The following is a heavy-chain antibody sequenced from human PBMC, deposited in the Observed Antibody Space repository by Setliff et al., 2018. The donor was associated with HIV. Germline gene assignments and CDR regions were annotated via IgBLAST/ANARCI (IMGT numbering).Heavy chain of an antibody. V-gene: IGHV4-34*01. Sequence: SSETLSLTCTVSGGSISSHCWSWIRQSPGKGLEWIGAINHGGSTNYNPSLKSRLTISVDTSKNQVSLRLSSVTPADTAVYYCARHSCGTTACYGPDMWGPGTMVTVSS. D-gene: IGHD2-15*01. J-gene: IGHJ3*02. CDR2: INHGGST. CDR3: ARHSCGTTACYGPDM. CDR1: GGSISSHC.